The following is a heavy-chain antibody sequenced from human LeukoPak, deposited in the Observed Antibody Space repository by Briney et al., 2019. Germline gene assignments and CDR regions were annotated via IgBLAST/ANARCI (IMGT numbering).Heavy chain of an antibody. CDR3: AKDGGLWVSAHWGDS. Sequence: GGSLRLSRAASGFTFSSYAMHWVRQAPGKGLEWVAVISYDGSNKYYADSVKGRFTISRDNSKNTLYLQMNSLRAEDTAVYYCAKDGGLWVSAHWGDSWGRGTLVTVSS. J-gene: IGHJ4*02. CDR1: GFTFSSYA. D-gene: IGHD7-27*01. CDR2: ISYDGSNK. V-gene: IGHV3-30-3*01.